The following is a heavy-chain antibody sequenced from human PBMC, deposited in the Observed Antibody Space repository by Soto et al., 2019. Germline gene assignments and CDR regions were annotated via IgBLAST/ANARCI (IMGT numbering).Heavy chain of an antibody. CDR2: ISGSGGST. D-gene: IGHD2-21*02. V-gene: IGHV3-23*01. J-gene: IGHJ4*02. Sequence: GGSLRLSCAASGFTFSSYAMSWVRQAPGKGLEWVSAISGSGGSTYYADSVKGRFTISRDNSKNTLYLQMNSLRAEDTAVYYCAKVSPPGVVVTTIPWPPFDYWGQGT. CDR1: GFTFSSYA. CDR3: AKVSPPGVVVTTIPWPPFDY.